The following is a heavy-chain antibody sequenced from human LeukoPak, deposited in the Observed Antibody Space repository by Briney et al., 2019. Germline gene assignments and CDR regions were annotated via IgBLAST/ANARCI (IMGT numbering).Heavy chain of an antibody. V-gene: IGHV4-4*09. D-gene: IGHD3-3*01. CDR2: IYTSGST. CDR1: GGSISSYY. CDR3: ARSNYDFWSGPSNWFDP. Sequence: SETLSLTCTVSGGSISSYYWSWIRQPPGKELEWIGYIYTSGSTNYNPSLKSRVTISVDTSKNQFSLKLSSVTAADTAVYYCARSNYDFWSGPSNWFDPWGQGTLVTVSS. J-gene: IGHJ5*02.